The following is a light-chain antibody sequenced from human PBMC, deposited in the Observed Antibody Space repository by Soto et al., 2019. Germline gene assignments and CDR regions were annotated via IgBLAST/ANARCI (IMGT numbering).Light chain of an antibody. Sequence: EIVLTQSPGTLSLPLGEGATLSCRASQTITSSYLAWYQQKPGQAPRLLIHGASNRASGIPDRFSGSGSGTDFFLTISRLEPEDSAVYLCQQYGGYLWTFGQGTKVEIK. CDR1: QTITSSY. CDR3: QQYGGYLWT. V-gene: IGKV3-20*01. CDR2: GAS. J-gene: IGKJ1*01.